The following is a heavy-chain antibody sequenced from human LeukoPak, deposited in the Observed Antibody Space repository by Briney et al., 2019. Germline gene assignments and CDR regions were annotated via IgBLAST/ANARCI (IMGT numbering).Heavy chain of an antibody. V-gene: IGHV3-30*02. CDR1: GFTFSSYG. D-gene: IGHD2-15*01. Sequence: GGSLRLSCAASGFTFSSYGMHWVRQAPGKGLEWVAFIRYDGSNKYYADSVKGRFTISRDNSKNTLYLQMNSLRAEDTAVYYCAKGRVVVVVAAGFDYWGQGTLVTVSS. CDR3: AKGRVVVVVAAGFDY. J-gene: IGHJ4*02. CDR2: IRYDGSNK.